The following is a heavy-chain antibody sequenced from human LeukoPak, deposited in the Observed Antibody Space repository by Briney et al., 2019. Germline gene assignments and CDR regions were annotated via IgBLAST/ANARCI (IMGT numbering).Heavy chain of an antibody. Sequence: ASVRVSCKASGYMFTSYGINWVRQAPGQGLEWMGWISSYDGNTNYAQRLQGRVTMTTDSSTSTAYMELRSLRSDDTAVYYCARGHRYCTNGVCYDYWGQGTLVTGSS. J-gene: IGHJ4*02. CDR2: ISSYDGNT. D-gene: IGHD2-8*01. V-gene: IGHV1-18*01. CDR1: GYMFTSYG. CDR3: ARGHRYCTNGVCYDY.